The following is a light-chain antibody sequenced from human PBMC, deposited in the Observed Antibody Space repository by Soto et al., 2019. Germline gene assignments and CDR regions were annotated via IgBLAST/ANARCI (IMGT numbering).Light chain of an antibody. V-gene: IGLV2-14*01. J-gene: IGLJ2*01. CDR2: EVS. Sequence: QSVLTQPASVSGSPGQSITISCTGTSSDVGGYNYVSWYQQHPGKAPKLMIYEVSNRPSGVSNRFSGSKSGNTASLTISGLRAEDEGDYHCSSYTSSTTLVFGGGTKLTVL. CDR3: SSYTSSTTLV. CDR1: SSDVGGYNY.